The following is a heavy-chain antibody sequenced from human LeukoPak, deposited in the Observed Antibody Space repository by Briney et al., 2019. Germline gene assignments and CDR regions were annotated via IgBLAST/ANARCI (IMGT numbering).Heavy chain of an antibody. V-gene: IGHV4-59*12. CDR3: ASGAYYFDY. Sequence: TSETLSLTCTVSGGSISSYYWSWIRQPPGKGLEWIGYIYYSGSTNYNPSLKSRVTISVDTSKNQFSLKLSSVTAADTAVYYCASGAYYFDYWGQGTLVTVSS. CDR2: IYYSGST. J-gene: IGHJ4*02. CDR1: GGSISSYY.